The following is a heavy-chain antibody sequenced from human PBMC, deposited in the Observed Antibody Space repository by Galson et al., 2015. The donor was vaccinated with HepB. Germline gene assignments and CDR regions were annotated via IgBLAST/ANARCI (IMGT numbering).Heavy chain of an antibody. CDR2: INPNSGGT. CDR3: ARVPGNWDAFDT. D-gene: IGHD1-1*01. J-gene: IGHJ3*02. V-gene: IGHV1-2*02. Sequence: SCKASGYTFTGYYMHWVRQAPGQGLEWMGWINPNSGGTNYAQKFQGRVTMTRDTSISTTYMELSRLRSDDTAVYYCARVPGNWDAFDTWGQGTMVTVSS. CDR1: GYTFTGYY.